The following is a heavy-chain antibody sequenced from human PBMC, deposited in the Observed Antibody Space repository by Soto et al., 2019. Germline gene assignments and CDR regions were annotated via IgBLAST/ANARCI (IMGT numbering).Heavy chain of an antibody. CDR2: INPNSGGT. Sequence: ASVKVSCKASGYTFTGYYMHWVRQAPGQGLEWMGWINPNSGGTNYAQKFQGWVTMTRDTSISTAYMELSRLRSDDTAVYYCARTMIQLLYAFDIWGQGTMVTVSS. V-gene: IGHV1-2*04. CDR3: ARTMIQLLYAFDI. D-gene: IGHD5-18*01. J-gene: IGHJ3*02. CDR1: GYTFTGYY.